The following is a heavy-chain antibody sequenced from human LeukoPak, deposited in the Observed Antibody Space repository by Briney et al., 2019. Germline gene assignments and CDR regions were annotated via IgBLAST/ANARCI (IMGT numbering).Heavy chain of an antibody. CDR2: INHSGST. J-gene: IGHJ6*03. CDR3: ARGVLWWSFPYYMDV. V-gene: IGHV4-34*01. D-gene: IGHD2-21*01. Sequence: SETLSLTCTVSGGSISSYYWSWIRQPPGKGLEWIGEINHSGSTNYNPSLKSRVTISVDTSKNQFSLKLSSVTAADTAVYYCARGVLWWSFPYYMDVWGKGTTVTVSS. CDR1: GGSISSYY.